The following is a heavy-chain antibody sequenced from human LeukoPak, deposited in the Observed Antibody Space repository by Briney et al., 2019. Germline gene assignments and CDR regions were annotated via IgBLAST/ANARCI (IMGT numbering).Heavy chain of an antibody. CDR2: INPNSGGT. CDR1: GYTFTDYF. J-gene: IGHJ5*02. CDR3: ARGIASTSCYGPSCNWFDP. Sequence: ASVKVSCKASGYTFTDYFMHWVRQAPGQGLEWMGWINPNSGGTNYAQKFQGRVTMTRDTSISTAYMELSSLRSDDTAIYYCARGIASTSCYGPSCNWFDPWGQGTLVTVSS. V-gene: IGHV1-2*02. D-gene: IGHD2-2*01.